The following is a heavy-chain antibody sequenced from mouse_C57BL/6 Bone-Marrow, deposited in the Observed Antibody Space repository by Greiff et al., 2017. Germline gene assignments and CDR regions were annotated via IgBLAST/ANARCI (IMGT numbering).Heavy chain of an antibody. V-gene: IGHV1-47*01. CDR1: GYTFTTYP. J-gene: IGHJ2*01. CDR2: FHPYNDDT. D-gene: IGHD1-1*01. CDR3: ARNHYYGRSPYFDY. Sequence: VKLQESGAELVKPGASVKMSCKASGYTFTTYPIEWMKQNHGKSLEWIGNFHPYNDDTKYNEKFKGKATLTVEKSSSTVYLELSRLTSDDSAVYYCARNHYYGRSPYFDYWGKGTTLTVSS.